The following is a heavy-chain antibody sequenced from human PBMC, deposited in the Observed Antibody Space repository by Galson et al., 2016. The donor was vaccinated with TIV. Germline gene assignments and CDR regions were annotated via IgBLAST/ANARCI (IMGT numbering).Heavy chain of an antibody. J-gene: IGHJ4*02. Sequence: SETLSLTCTVSGHSFTRDYSWGWIRQPPGKGLEWIGSVYYTGGTYYNPSLRSRVTGSLDTSNNQIFLKLGSVTAADTAVYYCTRVIAGTTVHSWGQGALVTVSS. D-gene: IGHD1-7*01. CDR1: GHSFTRDYS. V-gene: IGHV4-38-2*02. CDR3: TRVIAGTTVHS. CDR2: VYYTGGT.